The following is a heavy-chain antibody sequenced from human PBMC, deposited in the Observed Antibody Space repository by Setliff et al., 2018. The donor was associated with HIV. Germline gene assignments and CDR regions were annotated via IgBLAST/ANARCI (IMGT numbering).Heavy chain of an antibody. CDR3: TRDPRLVDF. CDR2: IRGDSSST. Sequence: LRLSCAASGFTFSDHYMTWIRQAPGKGLEWVSYIRGDSSSTNYADSVKGRFTISRDNAKNSLYLQMNSLRAEDTAVYYCTRDPRLVDFWGQGTMVTVSS. CDR1: GFTFSDHY. D-gene: IGHD2-8*02. J-gene: IGHJ3*01. V-gene: IGHV3-11*05.